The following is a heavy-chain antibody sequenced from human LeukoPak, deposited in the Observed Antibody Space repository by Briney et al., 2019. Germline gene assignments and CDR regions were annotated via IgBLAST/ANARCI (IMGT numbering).Heavy chain of an antibody. CDR2: IYYSGST. D-gene: IGHD6-13*01. CDR3: ARVGQQLALDY. CDR1: GGSISSYY. V-gene: IGHV4-59*01. Sequence: SETLSLTCTVSGGSISSYYWSWIRQPPGKGLEWIGYIYYSGSTNYNPSLKSRVTISVDTSKNQFSLKLSSVTAADTAVYYCARVGQQLALDYWGQGILVTVSS. J-gene: IGHJ4*02.